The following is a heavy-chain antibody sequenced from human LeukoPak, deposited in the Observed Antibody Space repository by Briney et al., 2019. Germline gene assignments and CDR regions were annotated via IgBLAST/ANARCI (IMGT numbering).Heavy chain of an antibody. Sequence: GGSLRLSCAASGFTFDDYTMHWVRQAPGKGLEWVSLISWDGGSTYYADSVKGRFTISRDNSKNSLYLQMSSLRTEDTALYYCAKRGSGSYSLDYWGQGTLVTVSS. CDR2: ISWDGGST. D-gene: IGHD1-26*01. J-gene: IGHJ4*02. V-gene: IGHV3-43*01. CDR3: AKRGSGSYSLDY. CDR1: GFTFDDYT.